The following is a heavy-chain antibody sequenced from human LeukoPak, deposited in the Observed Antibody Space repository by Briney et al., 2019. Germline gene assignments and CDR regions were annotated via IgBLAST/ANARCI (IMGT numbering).Heavy chain of an antibody. V-gene: IGHV3-74*01. CDR3: AKKRWLHSPFDY. D-gene: IGHD5-24*01. CDR1: GFTFTTFW. Sequence: GGSLRLSCATSGFTFTTFWMHWVRQAPGKGLVWVSRINHDGTSANYADSVKGRFTISRDNAKNTLYLQMNSLRAEDTAVYYCAKKRWLHSPFDYWGQGTLVTVSS. CDR2: INHDGTSA. J-gene: IGHJ4*02.